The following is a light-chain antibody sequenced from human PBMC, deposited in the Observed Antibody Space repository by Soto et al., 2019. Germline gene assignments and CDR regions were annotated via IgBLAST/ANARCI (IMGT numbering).Light chain of an antibody. CDR3: QHYNDWVKT. J-gene: IGKJ2*01. Sequence: EIVMTQSPATLSVSPGERATLSCRASQSVSSDLAWYQQKPGQAPRLLIYAASTRATGIPARFSGSESGTDFTFTISSLQSEDFALYYCQHYNDWVKTFGQGTKLEIK. CDR1: QSVSSD. V-gene: IGKV3-15*01. CDR2: AAS.